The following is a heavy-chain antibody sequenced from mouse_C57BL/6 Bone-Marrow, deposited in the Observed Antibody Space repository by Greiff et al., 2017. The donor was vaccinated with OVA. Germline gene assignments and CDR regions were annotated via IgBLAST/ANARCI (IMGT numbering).Heavy chain of an antibody. V-gene: IGHV1-50*01. Sequence: QVQLQQPGAELVKPGASVKLSCKASGYTFTSYWMQWVKQRPGQGLEWIGEIDPSDSYTNYNQKFKGKATLTVDTSSSTAYMQLSSLTSEDSAVYYFARSRFIGLRNFDYWGQGTTLTVSS. CDR1: GYTFTSYW. J-gene: IGHJ2*01. CDR2: IDPSDSYT. D-gene: IGHD2-4*01. CDR3: ARSRFIGLRNFDY.